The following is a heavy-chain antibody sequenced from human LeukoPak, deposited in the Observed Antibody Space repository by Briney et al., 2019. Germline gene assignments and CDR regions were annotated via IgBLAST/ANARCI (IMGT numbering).Heavy chain of an antibody. V-gene: IGHV1-2*06. Sequence: ASVKVSCKASGYTFTGYYMHWVRQAPGQGLEWMGRINPNSGGTNYAQKFQGRVTMTRDTSISTAYMELSRLRSDDTAVYYCARDSEALRYFDWLTPRGYYYMDVWGKGTTVTVSS. CDR2: INPNSGGT. D-gene: IGHD3-9*01. CDR1: GYTFTGYY. J-gene: IGHJ6*03. CDR3: ARDSEALRYFDWLTPRGYYYMDV.